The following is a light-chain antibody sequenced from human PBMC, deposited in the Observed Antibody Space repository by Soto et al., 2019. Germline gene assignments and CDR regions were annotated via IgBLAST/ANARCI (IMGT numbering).Light chain of an antibody. CDR1: SFNIGSNT. CDR3: AAWDDGLKGVV. CDR2: SND. V-gene: IGLV1-44*01. J-gene: IGLJ2*01. Sequence: QSVLTQPPSASGTPGQRVTISCSGSSFNIGSNTVTWYQHLPGTAPTLLIYSNDQRPSGVPDRVSGSKSGTSASLAIGGLQSEDEADYYCAAWDDGLKGVVFGGGTKLTVL.